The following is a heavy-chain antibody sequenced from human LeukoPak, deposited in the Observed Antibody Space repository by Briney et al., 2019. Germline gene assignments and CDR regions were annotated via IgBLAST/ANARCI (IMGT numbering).Heavy chain of an antibody. CDR2: ISGSGGST. D-gene: IGHD6-13*01. J-gene: IGHJ4*02. V-gene: IGHV3-23*01. Sequence: GGSLRLSCAASGVTFSSYAMSWVRQAPGKGLEWVSAISGSGGSTYYADSVKGRFTISRDNSKNTLYLQMNSLRAEDTAVYYCAKDNSSSWYLPLTSYLQRQIFDYWGQGTLVTVSS. CDR3: AKDNSSSWYLPLTSYLQRQIFDY. CDR1: GVTFSSYA.